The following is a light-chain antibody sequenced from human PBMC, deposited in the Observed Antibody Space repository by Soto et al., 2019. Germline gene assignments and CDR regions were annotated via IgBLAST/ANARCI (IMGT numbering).Light chain of an antibody. V-gene: IGKV3-15*01. Sequence: EIVMTQSPATLSVSPGERATLACRASQSVSSNLAWYQQKPGQAPRLLIYGVSTRATGIPARFSGSRYGTEFTLTISSLQSEDLAVYHCQQYDNWPSLTFGGGTKVEIK. J-gene: IGKJ4*01. CDR3: QQYDNWPSLT. CDR2: GVS. CDR1: QSVSSN.